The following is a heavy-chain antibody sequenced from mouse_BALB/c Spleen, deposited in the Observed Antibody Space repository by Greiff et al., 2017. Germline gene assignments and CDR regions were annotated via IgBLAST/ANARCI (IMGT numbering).Heavy chain of an antibody. CDR2: ISSGGSYT. J-gene: IGHJ4*01. CDR1: GFTFSSYG. CDR3: AREDYGNPYAMDY. V-gene: IGHV5-6*01. D-gene: IGHD2-1*01. Sequence: EVMLVESGGDLVKPGGSLKLSCAASGFTFSSYGMSWVRQTPDKRLEWVATISSGGSYTYYPDSVKGRFTISRDNAKNTLYLQMSSLKSEDTAMYYCAREDYGNPYAMDYWGQGTSVTVSS.